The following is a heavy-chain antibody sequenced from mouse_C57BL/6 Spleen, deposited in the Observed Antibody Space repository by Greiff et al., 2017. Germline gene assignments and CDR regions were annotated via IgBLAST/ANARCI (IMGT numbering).Heavy chain of an antibody. CDR1: GYTFTDYY. Sequence: VHLVESGAELVRPGASVKLSCKASGYTFTDYYINWVKQRPGQGLEWIARIYPGSGNTYYNEKFKGKATLTAEKSSSTAYMQLSSLTSEDSAVYFCARAGYDYAFDYWGQGTTLTVSS. CDR3: ARAGYDYAFDY. V-gene: IGHV1-76*01. D-gene: IGHD2-4*01. CDR2: IYPGSGNT. J-gene: IGHJ2*01.